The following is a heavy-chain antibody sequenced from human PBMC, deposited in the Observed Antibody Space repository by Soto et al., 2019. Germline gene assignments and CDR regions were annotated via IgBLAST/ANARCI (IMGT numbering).Heavy chain of an antibody. CDR3: ARDLYSSSWYANYYGMDV. CDR2: IIPIFGTA. CDR1: GGTFSSYA. Sequence: QVQLVQSGAEVKKPGSSVKVSCKASGGTFSSYAISWVRQAPGQGLEWMGGIIPIFGTANYAQKFQGRVAITADESTSTAYMELSSLRSEDTAVYYCARDLYSSSWYANYYGMDVWGQGTTVTVSS. V-gene: IGHV1-69*01. J-gene: IGHJ6*02. D-gene: IGHD6-13*01.